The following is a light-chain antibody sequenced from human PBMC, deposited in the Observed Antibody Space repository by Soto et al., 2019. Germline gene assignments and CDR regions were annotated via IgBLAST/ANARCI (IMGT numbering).Light chain of an antibody. V-gene: IGKV1-9*01. J-gene: IGKJ1*01. CDR1: QGISSY. CDR2: AAS. Sequence: DTQLTQSPSFLSASVGDRVTITCRASQGISSYLAWYQQKPGKAPKLLIYAASTLQSGVPSRFSGSGSGTEFTLTISSLQPEDFATYYCQQLNSYPSFGQGTKVEIK. CDR3: QQLNSYPS.